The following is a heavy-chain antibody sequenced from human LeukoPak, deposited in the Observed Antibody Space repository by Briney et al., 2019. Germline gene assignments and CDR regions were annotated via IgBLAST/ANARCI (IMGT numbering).Heavy chain of an antibody. D-gene: IGHD2-2*01. Sequence: SETLSLTCAVYGGSFSGYYWSWIRQPPGKGLEWIGEINHSGSTNYNPSLKSRVTISVDTSKNQFSLKLSSVTAADTAVYYCASEGCSSTSCYLLDYWGQGTLVTVSS. CDR1: GGSFSGYY. CDR2: INHSGST. J-gene: IGHJ4*02. CDR3: ASEGCSSTSCYLLDY. V-gene: IGHV4-34*01.